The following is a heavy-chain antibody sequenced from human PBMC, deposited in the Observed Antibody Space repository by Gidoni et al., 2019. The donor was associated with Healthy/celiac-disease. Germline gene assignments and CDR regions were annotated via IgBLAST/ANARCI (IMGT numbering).Heavy chain of an antibody. J-gene: IGHJ5*02. Sequence: QVQLQQWGAGPLNPSDTLSLSCAVYGGSFSGYYWCWIRQPPGKGLEWIGEITHSGSTNYNPSLKSRVTISVDTSKNQFSLKLSSVTAADTAVYYCARVLPDNWNKRNWFDPWGQGTLVTVPS. CDR2: ITHSGST. CDR3: ARVLPDNWNKRNWFDP. V-gene: IGHV4-34*01. CDR1: GGSFSGYY. D-gene: IGHD1-20*01.